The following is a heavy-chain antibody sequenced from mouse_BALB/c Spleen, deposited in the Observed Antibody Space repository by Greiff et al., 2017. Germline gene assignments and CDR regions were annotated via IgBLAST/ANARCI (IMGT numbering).Heavy chain of an antibody. CDR2: INPNNGGT. J-gene: IGHJ4*01. Sequence: VQLQQSGPELVKPGASVKIPCKASGYTFTDYNMDWVKQSHGKSLEWIGDINPNNGGTGYNQKFKSKATLTVDNSSSTAYMELRSLTSEDSAVYYCARSTMITKDYAMDYWGQGTSVTVSS. CDR3: ARSTMITKDYAMDY. V-gene: IGHV1-18*01. CDR1: GYTFTDYN. D-gene: IGHD2-4*01.